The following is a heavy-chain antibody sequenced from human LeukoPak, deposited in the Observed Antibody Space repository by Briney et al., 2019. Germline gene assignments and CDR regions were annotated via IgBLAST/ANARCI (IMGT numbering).Heavy chain of an antibody. D-gene: IGHD3-3*01. CDR1: GFTFSDYY. CDR2: ISSSGSTI. Sequence: GGSLRLSCAASGFTFSDYYMSWIRQAPGKGLEWVSYISSSGSTIYYADSVKGRFTISRDNAKNSLYLQMNSLRAEDTAVYYCAKGREWLHQTAYYFDYWGQGTLVTVSS. V-gene: IGHV3-11*04. CDR3: AKGREWLHQTAYYFDY. J-gene: IGHJ4*02.